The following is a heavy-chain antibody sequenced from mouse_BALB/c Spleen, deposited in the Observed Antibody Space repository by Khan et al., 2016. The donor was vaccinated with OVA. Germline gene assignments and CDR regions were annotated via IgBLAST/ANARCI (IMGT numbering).Heavy chain of an antibody. CDR2: ISSGSSTL. V-gene: IGHV5-17*02. D-gene: IGHD2-2*01. CDR1: GFTFSSYG. Sequence: EVELVESGGGLVQPGGSRKLSCTASGFTFSSYGMYWVRQAPERGLEWVAYISSGSSTLHYADTVKGRFTISRDHPKNTLFLQMTSLRSEDTAMYYCARSSSTMFTTGLSYWGQGTLVTVSA. CDR3: ARSSSTMFTTGLSY. J-gene: IGHJ3*01.